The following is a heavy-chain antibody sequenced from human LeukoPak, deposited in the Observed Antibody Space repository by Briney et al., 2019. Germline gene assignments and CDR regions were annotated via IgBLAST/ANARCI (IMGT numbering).Heavy chain of an antibody. CDR3: ATGLLYCSSTSCYIDV. J-gene: IGHJ6*03. CDR1: GSTLPELS. V-gene: IGHV1-24*01. CDR2: FDPEDGET. D-gene: IGHD2-2*01. Sequence: ASVKASCKVSGSTLPELSLTWLRKPPGKGLEGMGGFDPEDGETIYAQKFQGRVTMTEDTSTDTAYMELSSLRSEDTAVYYCATGLLYCSSTSCYIDVWGQGTTVTVSS.